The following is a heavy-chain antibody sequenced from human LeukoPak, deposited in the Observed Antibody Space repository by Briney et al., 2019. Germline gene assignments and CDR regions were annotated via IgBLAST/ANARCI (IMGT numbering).Heavy chain of an antibody. Sequence: ASVKLSCKASGYTFTSYDINWVRQATGQGLEWMGWMNPNSGNTGYAQKFQGRVTMTRNTSISTAYMELSSLRAEDTAVYYCARGPAHDYVWGSDGVSDPRYYYYYMDVWGKGTTVTISS. V-gene: IGHV1-8*01. CDR3: ARGPAHDYVWGSDGVSDPRYYYYYMDV. CDR2: MNPNSGNT. J-gene: IGHJ6*03. D-gene: IGHD3-16*01. CDR1: GYTFTSYD.